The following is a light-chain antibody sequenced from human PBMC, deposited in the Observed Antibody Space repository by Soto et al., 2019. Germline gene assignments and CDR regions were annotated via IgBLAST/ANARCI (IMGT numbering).Light chain of an antibody. CDR2: EVF. J-gene: IGLJ1*01. V-gene: IGLV2-14*01. Sequence: QLVLTQPASVSGSPGQSITISCTGTSSDVGGYDYVSWYQQNPGKAPKLMIYEVFNRPSGVSGRFSGSKSGNTASLTISGLQAEDEGDYYCLSYTGSSARIFGTGTKVTVL. CDR1: SSDVGGYDY. CDR3: LSYTGSSARI.